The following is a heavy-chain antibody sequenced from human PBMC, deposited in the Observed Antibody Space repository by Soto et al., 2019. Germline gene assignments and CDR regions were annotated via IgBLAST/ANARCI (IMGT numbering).Heavy chain of an antibody. V-gene: IGHV1-69*04. J-gene: IGHJ5*02. CDR2: IIPILGIA. CDR1: GGTFSSYT. D-gene: IGHD2-15*01. CDR3: ARELEDINWFDP. Sequence: SVKVSCKASGGTFSSYTISWVRQAPGQGLEWMGRIIPILGIANYAQKFQGRVTITADKSTSTAYMELSSLRSEDTAVYYCARELEDINWFDPWGQGTLVTVSS.